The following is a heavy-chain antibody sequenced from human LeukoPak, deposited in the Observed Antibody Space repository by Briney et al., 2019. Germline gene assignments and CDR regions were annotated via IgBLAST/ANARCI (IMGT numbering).Heavy chain of an antibody. Sequence: SETLSLTCTVSGGSISSYYWSWIRQPAGKGLEWIGRINASGRTNYNPSLKSRVTMSIDTSKNQFSLKVNSVTAADTAFYYCAREYGDFDYWGQGTLVTVSS. CDR1: GGSISSYY. CDR3: AREYGDFDY. V-gene: IGHV4-4*07. CDR2: INASGRT. D-gene: IGHD4-17*01. J-gene: IGHJ4*02.